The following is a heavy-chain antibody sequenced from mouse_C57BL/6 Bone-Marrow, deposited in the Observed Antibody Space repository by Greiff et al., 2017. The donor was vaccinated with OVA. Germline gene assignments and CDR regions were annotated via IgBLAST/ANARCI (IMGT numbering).Heavy chain of an antibody. CDR2: INYDGSST. Sequence: EVKLMESEGGLVQPGSSMKLSCTASGFTFSDYYMAWVRQVPEKGLEWVANINYDGSSTYYLDSLKSRFIISRDNAKNILYLQMSSLKSEDTATYYCARDPTYYGSRNWYFDVWGTGTTVTVSS. J-gene: IGHJ1*03. D-gene: IGHD1-1*01. V-gene: IGHV5-16*01. CDR3: ARDPTYYGSRNWYFDV. CDR1: GFTFSDYY.